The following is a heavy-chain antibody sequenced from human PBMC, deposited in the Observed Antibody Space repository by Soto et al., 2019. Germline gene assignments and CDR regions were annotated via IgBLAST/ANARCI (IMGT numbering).Heavy chain of an antibody. CDR1: GYTFTSYD. J-gene: IGHJ4*02. CDR3: ARVLRGVIIGALDY. V-gene: IGHV1-8*01. Sequence: GASVKVSCKASGYTFTSYDINWVRQATGQGLEWMGWMNPNSGNTGYAQKFQGRVTMTRNTSISTAYMELSSLRSEDTAVYYCARVLRGVIIGALDYWGQGTLVTVSS. D-gene: IGHD3-10*01. CDR2: MNPNSGNT.